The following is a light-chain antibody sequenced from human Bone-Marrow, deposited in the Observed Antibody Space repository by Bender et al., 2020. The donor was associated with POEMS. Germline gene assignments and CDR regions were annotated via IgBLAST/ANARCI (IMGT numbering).Light chain of an antibody. CDR3: CSYAASSTFWV. V-gene: IGLV2-14*03. J-gene: IGLJ3*02. CDR2: DVS. Sequence: QSALTQPTSVSGSPGQSITMSCTGTNSDIGTYNYVSWYQQHPGEAPKLLIYDVSNRPSGVSNRFSASKSGNAASLTISGLQAEDEADYYCCSYAASSTFWVFGGGTKLTVL. CDR1: NSDIGTYNY.